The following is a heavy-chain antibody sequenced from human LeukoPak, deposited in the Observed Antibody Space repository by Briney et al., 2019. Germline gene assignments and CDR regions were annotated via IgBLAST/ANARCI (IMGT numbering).Heavy chain of an antibody. CDR2: FLDSGDT. D-gene: IGHD1-26*01. CDR3: ARHSRFAGYSDYVGY. CDR1: GGSIGSREHS. Sequence: SETLSLTRTVPGGSIGSREHSWCWLRQSPQMGLEWVGSFLDSGDTFYSPSLKGRVTISGDASKNQFSLTLSSLTATDTAVYYCARHSRFAGYSDYVGYWGPGTQVTVSS. V-gene: IGHV4-39*01. J-gene: IGHJ4*02.